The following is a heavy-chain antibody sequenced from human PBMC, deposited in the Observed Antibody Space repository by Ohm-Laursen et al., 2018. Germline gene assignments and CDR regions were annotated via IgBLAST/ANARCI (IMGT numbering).Heavy chain of an antibody. D-gene: IGHD3-10*01. CDR2: INYTRST. CDR3: ARDEGAPGELDY. J-gene: IGHJ4*02. CDR1: ACTINSYY. V-gene: IGHV4-59*01. Sequence: TLSCTCAVSACTINSYYWSCNRPPQGQELEWIGYINYTRSTDYNPSIKSRVTISVDTSKNQFPLKLRSLTPAHTAVYFCARDEGAPGELDYWGQGTLVTVSS.